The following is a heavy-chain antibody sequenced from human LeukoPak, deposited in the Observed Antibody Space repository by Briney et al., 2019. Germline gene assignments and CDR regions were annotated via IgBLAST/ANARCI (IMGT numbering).Heavy chain of an antibody. CDR2: INPDGSEK. J-gene: IGHJ6*04. CDR1: GFTFSNYW. Sequence: GGSLRLSCAASGFTFSNYWMSWVRQAPGKGLEWVANINPDGSEKYSVDSVTGRFTISRDNAANPMFLQMNSLRAEDSAIYYCARDLAAWDVWGKGTTVTVSS. V-gene: IGHV3-7*01. CDR3: ARDLAAWDV.